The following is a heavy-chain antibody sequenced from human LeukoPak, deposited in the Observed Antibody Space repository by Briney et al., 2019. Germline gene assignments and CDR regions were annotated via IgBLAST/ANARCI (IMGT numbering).Heavy chain of an antibody. J-gene: IGHJ4*02. CDR1: GYSFAIYW. CDR2: LYPGDSNT. D-gene: IGHD6-19*01. CDR3: ARMRSGDTSGWYYFDS. V-gene: IGHV5-51*01. Sequence: GESLKISCKGSGYSFAIYWIGWVRQMPGKGLAWMGILYPGDSNTRYSPSFQGQVTISVDKSISTAYLQWSSLKASDTAMYYCARMRSGDTSGWYYFDSWGQGTLVTVSS.